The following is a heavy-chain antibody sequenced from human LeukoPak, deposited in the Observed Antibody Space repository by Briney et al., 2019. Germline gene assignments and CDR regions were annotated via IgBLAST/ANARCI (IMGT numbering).Heavy chain of an antibody. D-gene: IGHD6-13*01. CDR3: AAKIPYTAAGWFDP. Sequence: SVKVSCKASVGTFSSYAISWVRQAPGQGLEWMGGIIPIFGTANYAQKFQGRVTITADKSTSTAYMELSSLGSEDTAVYYCAAKIPYTAAGWFDPWGQGTLVTVSS. V-gene: IGHV1-69*06. CDR1: VGTFSSYA. CDR2: IIPIFGTA. J-gene: IGHJ5*02.